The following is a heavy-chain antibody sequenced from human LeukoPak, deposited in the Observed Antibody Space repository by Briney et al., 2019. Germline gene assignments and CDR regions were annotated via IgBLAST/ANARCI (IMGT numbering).Heavy chain of an antibody. J-gene: IGHJ4*02. V-gene: IGHV3-30*04. CDR1: GFTFSNYA. CDR2: ISSDGNKK. D-gene: IGHD3-10*01. Sequence: GGSLRLSCAASGFTFSNYAMHWVRQSPGKGLEWVAVISSDGNKKNCADSVKGRFTISRDNFKNTLYLQMNSLRAEDTAVYYCAKVLQMVRGVTTFDYWGQGTLVTVSS. CDR3: AKVLQMVRGVTTFDY.